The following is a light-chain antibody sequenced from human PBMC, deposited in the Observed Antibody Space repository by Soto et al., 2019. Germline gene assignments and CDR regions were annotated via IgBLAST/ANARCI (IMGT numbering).Light chain of an antibody. CDR1: LPISNY. V-gene: IGKV1-27*01. J-gene: IGKJ4*01. Sequence: IQMTQSPSSLSASVGDRVTITCRAHLPISNYLAWYQQKPGKIPNHLIYVAATLQAVVTSRFSGSGSGTDFTLTISSLQPEDVADYYCQKYNSAPLTFGRGTKVEIK. CDR3: QKYNSAPLT. CDR2: VAA.